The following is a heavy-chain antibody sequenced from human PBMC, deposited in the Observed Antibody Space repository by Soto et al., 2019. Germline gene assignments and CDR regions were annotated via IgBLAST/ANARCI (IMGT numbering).Heavy chain of an antibody. J-gene: IGHJ4*02. Sequence: EVQVVESGEALVKSGGSLRLSCSASGLTFPKAWRGWVGLAPGKGLEWVGRIKSKTDGGTTDYAAPVRGRFTISRDDSKNTVYLQMSSLKTEDTAVYYCTTDGGIAVRPLFDYWGQGTLVTVSP. V-gene: IGHV3-15*02. CDR1: GLTFPKAW. D-gene: IGHD6-6*01. CDR3: TTDGGIAVRPLFDY. CDR2: IKSKTDGGTT.